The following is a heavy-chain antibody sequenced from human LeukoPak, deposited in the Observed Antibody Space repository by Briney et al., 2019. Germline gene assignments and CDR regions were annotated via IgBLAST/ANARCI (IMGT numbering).Heavy chain of an antibody. J-gene: IGHJ4*02. CDR3: ARDRLHFDY. D-gene: IGHD4-11*01. Sequence: SETLSLTCTVSGGSISSSSYYWSWIRQPAGKGLEWIGRIYTSGSTNYNPSLKSRVTMSVDTSKNQFSLKLSSVTAADTAVYYCARDRLHFDYWGQGTLVTVSP. CDR2: IYTSGST. CDR1: GGSISSSSYY. V-gene: IGHV4-61*02.